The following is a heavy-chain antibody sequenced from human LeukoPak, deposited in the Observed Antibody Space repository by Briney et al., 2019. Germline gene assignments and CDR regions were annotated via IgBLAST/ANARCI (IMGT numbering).Heavy chain of an antibody. CDR1: GGTFSSYT. J-gene: IGHJ6*03. CDR3: ARVHGGGAYYMDV. Sequence: SVKVSCKASGGTFSSYTISWVRQAPGQGLEWMGRIIPILGIANYAQRFQGRVTITADKSTSTAYMELSSLRSEDTAVYYCARVHGGGAYYMDVWGKGTTVTVSS. CDR2: IIPILGIA. V-gene: IGHV1-69*02. D-gene: IGHD3-10*01.